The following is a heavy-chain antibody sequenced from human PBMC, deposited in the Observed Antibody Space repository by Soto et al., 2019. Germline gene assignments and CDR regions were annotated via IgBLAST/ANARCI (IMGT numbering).Heavy chain of an antibody. V-gene: IGHV4-34*01. J-gene: IGHJ6*02. Sequence: SETLSLTCAVYGGSFSGYYWSWIRQPPGKGLEWIGEINHSGSTDYNPSLKSRVTISVDTSKNQFSLKLSSVTAADTAVYYCASGYDILTGYPRGDYYGMDVWGQGTTVS. CDR1: GGSFSGYY. CDR3: ASGYDILTGYPRGDYYGMDV. D-gene: IGHD3-9*01. CDR2: INHSGST.